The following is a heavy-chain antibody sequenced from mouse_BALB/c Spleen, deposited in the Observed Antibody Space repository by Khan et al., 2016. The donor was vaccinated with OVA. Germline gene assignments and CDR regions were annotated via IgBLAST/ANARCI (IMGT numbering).Heavy chain of an antibody. CDR2: INPKNGGT. Sequence: EVQLQQSGPELVKPGASVKISCKTSGYTFPEYTVHWVKQSLGKSLDWIGVINPKNGGTAYNQKFKGKATLTVDKSSSTAYMEFRSLTSEDSAVYYWERDAGRYWGQGTSVTVAS. CDR3: ERDAGRY. CDR1: GYTFPEYT. V-gene: IGHV1-18*01. D-gene: IGHD3-3*01. J-gene: IGHJ4*01.